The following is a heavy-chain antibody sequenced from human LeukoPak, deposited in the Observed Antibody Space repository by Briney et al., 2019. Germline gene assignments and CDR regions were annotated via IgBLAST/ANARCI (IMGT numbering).Heavy chain of an antibody. D-gene: IGHD3-9*01. CDR2: ISTNGGGT. CDR1: GFTFSSYA. CDR3: AKGTMYYDILDY. Sequence: RSGGSLRLSCAASGFTFSSYAMHWVRQTPGKGLEYVSAISTNGGGTYYANSVKGRFTISRDNSKNTLYLQMNSLRAEDTAIYYCAKGTMYYDILDYWGQGTLVTVSS. J-gene: IGHJ4*02. V-gene: IGHV3-64*01.